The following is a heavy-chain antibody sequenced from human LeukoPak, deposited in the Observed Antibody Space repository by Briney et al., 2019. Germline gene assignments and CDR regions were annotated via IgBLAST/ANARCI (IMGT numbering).Heavy chain of an antibody. D-gene: IGHD6-25*01. CDR2: IYSGGST. CDR1: GITFSDYY. J-gene: IGHJ4*02. Sequence: GGSLRLSCAASGITFSDYYMSWVRQAPGKGLEWVSVIYSGGSTYYADSVKGRFTISRDNSKNTLYLQMNSLRAEDTAVYYCARGAAAHFDYWGQGTLVTVSS. V-gene: IGHV3-53*01. CDR3: ARGAAAHFDY.